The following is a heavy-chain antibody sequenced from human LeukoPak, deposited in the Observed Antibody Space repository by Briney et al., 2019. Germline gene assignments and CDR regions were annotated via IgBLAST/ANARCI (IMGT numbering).Heavy chain of an antibody. J-gene: IGHJ3*02. V-gene: IGHV1-2*02. CDR3: ARGDRSSSILEDAFDI. CDR1: GYTFTGNY. Sequence: GASVKVSCEASGYTFTGNYMHWVRQAPGQGLEWMGWINPNSGGTTYAQKFQGRVTMTRDTSISTAYMELSGLRSDDTAVYLCARGDRSSSILEDAFDIWGQGTMVTVSS. D-gene: IGHD6-6*01. CDR2: INPNSGGT.